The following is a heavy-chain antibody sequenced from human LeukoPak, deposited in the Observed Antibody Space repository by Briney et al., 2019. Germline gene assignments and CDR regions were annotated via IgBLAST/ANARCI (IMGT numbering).Heavy chain of an antibody. J-gene: IGHJ3*02. CDR1: GGTFSSYA. D-gene: IGHD2-15*01. Sequence: ASVKVSCKASGGTFSSYAISWVRQAPGQGLEWMGRIIPILGIANYAQEFQGRVTITADKSTSTAYMELSSLRSEDTAVYYCARRYCSGGSCYSGAFDIWGQGTMVTVSS. CDR2: IIPILGIA. V-gene: IGHV1-69*04. CDR3: ARRYCSGGSCYSGAFDI.